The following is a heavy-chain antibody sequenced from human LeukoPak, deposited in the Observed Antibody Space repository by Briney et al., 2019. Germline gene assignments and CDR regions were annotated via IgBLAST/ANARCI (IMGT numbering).Heavy chain of an antibody. CDR1: GGSISSGSYY. Sequence: PSETLSLTCTVSGGSISSGSYYWSWIRQPAGKGLEWIGRIYTSGSTNYNPSLKSRVTISVDTSKNQFSLKLSSVTAADTAVYYCAREGWWVRGVIIPFDYWGQGTLVTVSS. CDR3: AREGWWVRGVIIPFDY. D-gene: IGHD3-10*01. CDR2: IYTSGST. J-gene: IGHJ4*02. V-gene: IGHV4-61*02.